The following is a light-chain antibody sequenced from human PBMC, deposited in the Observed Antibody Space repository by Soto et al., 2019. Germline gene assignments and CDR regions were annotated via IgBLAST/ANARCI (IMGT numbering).Light chain of an antibody. CDR1: SSDVGGYNY. V-gene: IGLV2-14*01. CDR3: SSYTSSSAVVV. J-gene: IGLJ2*01. Sequence: QSALPQPASVSGSPGQSITISCTGTSSDVGGYNYVSWYQQHPGKAPKIMIYDVSNRPSGVSNRFSGSKSGNTASLTISGLQAEDEADYYCSSYTSSSAVVVFGGGTKLTVL. CDR2: DVS.